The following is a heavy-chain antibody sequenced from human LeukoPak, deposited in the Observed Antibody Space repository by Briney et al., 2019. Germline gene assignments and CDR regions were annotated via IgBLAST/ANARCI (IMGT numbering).Heavy chain of an antibody. CDR2: IYSGDST. J-gene: IGHJ4*02. D-gene: IGHD3-3*01. CDR3: ARDLWDGTGY. V-gene: IGHV3-66*02. CDR1: GFSSTY. Sequence: GGSLRLSCVASGFSSTYTSWVRQAPGKGLEWVSVIYSGDSTYYADSVRGRFTISRDISKNTVYLQMNSLRPGDTAVYYCARDLWDGTGYWGQGTLVTVAS.